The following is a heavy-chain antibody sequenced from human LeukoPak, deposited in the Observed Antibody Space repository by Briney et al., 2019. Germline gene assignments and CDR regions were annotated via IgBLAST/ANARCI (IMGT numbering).Heavy chain of an antibody. CDR2: IYHSGST. CDR3: ARTVPDYYGSGSYYNGFFDY. J-gene: IGHJ4*02. V-gene: IGHV4-30-2*01. CDR1: GGSFSGYS. D-gene: IGHD3-10*01. Sequence: NPSETLSLTCAVYGGSFSGYSWSWIRQPPGKGLEWIGYIYHSGSTYYNPSLKSRVTISVDRSKNQFSLKLSSVTAADTAVYYCARTVPDYYGSGSYYNGFFDYWGQGTLVTVSS.